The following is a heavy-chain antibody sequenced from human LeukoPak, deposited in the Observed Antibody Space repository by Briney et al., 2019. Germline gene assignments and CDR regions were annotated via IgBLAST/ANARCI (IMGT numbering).Heavy chain of an antibody. D-gene: IGHD1-26*01. CDR1: GGSISSGSYY. CDR3: ARDGGVSGSYLLLQFDP. Sequence: SQTLSLTCTVSGGSISSGSYYWSWIRQPAGKGLEWIGRIYTSGSTYYNPSLKSRVTISVDTSKNQFSLKLSSVTAADTAVYYCARDGGVSGSYLLLQFDPWGQGTLVTVSS. J-gene: IGHJ5*02. V-gene: IGHV4-61*02. CDR2: IYTSGST.